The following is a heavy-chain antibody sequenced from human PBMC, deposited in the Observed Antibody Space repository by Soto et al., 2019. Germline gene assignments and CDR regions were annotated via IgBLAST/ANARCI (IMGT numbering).Heavy chain of an antibody. CDR2: IGPESGAT. V-gene: IGHV1-2*02. D-gene: IGHD1-26*01. J-gene: IGHJ4*02. CDR1: GYTFTGHY. CDR3: GRGRSGQIVVFY. Sequence: SVKFSCKSSGYTFTGHYIHCVRQAPEQGPEWMGEIGPESGATRYAQKFQGRVTMTKDTSITTVFMELNNLSPDDTAVYYCGRGRSGQIVVFYWGQGTPVTVSS.